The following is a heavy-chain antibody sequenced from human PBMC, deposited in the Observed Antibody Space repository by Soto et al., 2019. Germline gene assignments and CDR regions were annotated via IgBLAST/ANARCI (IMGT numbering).Heavy chain of an antibody. J-gene: IGHJ3*02. Sequence: SVKVSCKASGGTFTSYAISWVRQAPGQGLEWMGGIIPIFGTANYAQKFQGRVTITADASTSTAYMELSSLRSEDTAVYYCARDSTYYYDSSGTFDIWCQGKMVTVSS. CDR2: IIPIFGTA. D-gene: IGHD3-22*01. CDR3: ARDSTYYYDSSGTFDI. CDR1: GGTFTSYA. V-gene: IGHV1-69*13.